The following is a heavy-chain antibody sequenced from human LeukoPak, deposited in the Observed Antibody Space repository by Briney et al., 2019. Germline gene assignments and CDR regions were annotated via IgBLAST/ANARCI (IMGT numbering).Heavy chain of an antibody. Sequence: ASVKVSCKASGYTFTGYYMHWVRQAPGQGLEWMGWINPNSGGTNYAQKFQGRVTMTRDTSISTAYMELSRLSADDTAVYYCARDALSYYYDSSGYLNPPDYWGQGTLVTVSS. CDR2: INPNSGGT. V-gene: IGHV1-2*02. CDR1: GYTFTGYY. J-gene: IGHJ4*02. CDR3: ARDALSYYYDSSGYLNPPDY. D-gene: IGHD3-22*01.